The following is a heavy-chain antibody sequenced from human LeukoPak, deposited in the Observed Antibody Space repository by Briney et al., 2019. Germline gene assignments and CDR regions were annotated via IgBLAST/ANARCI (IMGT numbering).Heavy chain of an antibody. V-gene: IGHV1-69*13. CDR1: GGTFSSYA. CDR3: AGPRRSGWYYFDY. J-gene: IGHJ4*02. CDR2: IIPIFGTA. D-gene: IGHD6-19*01. Sequence: SVMVSCKASGGTFSSYAISWVRQAPGQGLEWMGGIIPIFGTANYAQKFQGRVTITADESTSTAYMEQSSLRSEDTAVYYCAGPRRSGWYYFDYWGKGTLVTVSS.